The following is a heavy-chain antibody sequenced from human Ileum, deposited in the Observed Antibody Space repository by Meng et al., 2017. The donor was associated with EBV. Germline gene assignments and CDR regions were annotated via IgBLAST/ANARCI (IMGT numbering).Heavy chain of an antibody. Sequence: QVQLVQSGAEVQKPGASVKVSCRASGYAFNNYGLNWVRQAPGQGLEWMGWISPYIGNTNYAQRFQGRLTLTTDTSTDTAYMELRSLRSDDTADYYCARGTPGRSYSDYWGPGTLVTVSS. D-gene: IGHD3-10*01. CDR3: ARGTPGRSYSDY. CDR2: ISPYIGNT. J-gene: IGHJ4*02. V-gene: IGHV1-18*01. CDR1: GYAFNNYG.